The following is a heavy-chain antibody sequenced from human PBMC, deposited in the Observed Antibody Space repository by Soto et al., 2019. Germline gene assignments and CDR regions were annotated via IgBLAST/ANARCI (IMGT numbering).Heavy chain of an antibody. CDR2: IDVGGVDR. CDR1: GFTFSSYA. Sequence: EVQLLESGGGLVQPGGSLRLSCAASGFTFSSYAMRWVRQAPGKGLEWVSIIDVGGVDRYYPESGKGRFTISRDKSRDTLYLEMDSLRDENTAVYYCARVRFGELVWGQGTLVTVSS. CDR3: ARVRFGELV. D-gene: IGHD3-10*01. V-gene: IGHV3-23*01. J-gene: IGHJ4*02.